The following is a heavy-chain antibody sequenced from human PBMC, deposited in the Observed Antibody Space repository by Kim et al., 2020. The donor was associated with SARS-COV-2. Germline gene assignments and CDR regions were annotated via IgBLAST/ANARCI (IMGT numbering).Heavy chain of an antibody. CDR3: ASAYYDFWSGYYYDY. Sequence: SETLSLTCTVSGGSISSYYWSWIRQPPGKRLEWIGYIYYSGSTNYNPSLKSRVTISVDTSKNQFSLKLSSVTAADTAVYYCASAYYDFWSGYYYDYWGQGTLVTVSS. D-gene: IGHD3-3*01. V-gene: IGHV4-59*08. CDR2: IYYSGST. J-gene: IGHJ4*02. CDR1: GGSISSYY.